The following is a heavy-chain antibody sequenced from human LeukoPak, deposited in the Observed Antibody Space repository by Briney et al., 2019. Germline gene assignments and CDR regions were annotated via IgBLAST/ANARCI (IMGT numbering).Heavy chain of an antibody. Sequence: PGGSLRLSCAASGFTFSSYSMNWVRQAPGKGLEWVSYISSSSSTIYYADSVKGRFTISRDNAKNSLYLQMNSLRAEDTAVYYCARDGGGGVVVVPAAELGFQHWGQSTLVTVSS. CDR3: ARDGGGGVVVVPAAELGFQH. CDR1: GFTFSSYS. V-gene: IGHV3-48*01. J-gene: IGHJ1*01. CDR2: ISSSSSTI. D-gene: IGHD2-2*01.